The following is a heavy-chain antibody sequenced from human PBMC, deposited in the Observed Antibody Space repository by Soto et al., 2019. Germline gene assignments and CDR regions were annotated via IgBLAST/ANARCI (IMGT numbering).Heavy chain of an antibody. V-gene: IGHV3-11*01. D-gene: IGHD2-21*02. J-gene: IGHJ4*01. CDR1: GFTFSDYY. Sequence: GGSLRLSCAASGFTFSDYYMNWIRLAPGQGLEWLSFINTRGETRYIAYSIRCRFTFSRDTARRSLYLPMNGLRAEDTALYRCQRSAIPLIEIIENWGHGTLVTVFS. CDR2: INTRGETR. CDR3: QRSAIPLIEIIEN.